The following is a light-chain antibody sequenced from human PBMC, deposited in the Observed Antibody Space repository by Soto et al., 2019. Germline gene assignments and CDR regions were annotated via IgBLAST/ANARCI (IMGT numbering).Light chain of an antibody. J-gene: IGKJ4*01. Sequence: EIVMTQSPATLSVSPGERATLSCRASQSVSSSLAWYQQKPGQAPRLLIYGASTRATGLPARFSGSGSGTEFTLTISSLQSEDFAVYYCQQYSDWPLTVGGGTKVEIK. CDR3: QQYSDWPLT. V-gene: IGKV3-15*01. CDR1: QSVSSS. CDR2: GAS.